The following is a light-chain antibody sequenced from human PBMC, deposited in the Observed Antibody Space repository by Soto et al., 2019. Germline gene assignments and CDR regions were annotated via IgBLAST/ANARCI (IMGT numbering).Light chain of an antibody. V-gene: IGKV1-5*01. CDR1: RSISSW. Sequence: DIQMTQSPSTLSASVGDRVTITCRASRSISSWLAWYQQKPGKAPKLLIYDASSLESGVPSRFSGSGSGTEFTLTISSLQPDDFATYYCQQHNSYSLTFGGGTKVDIK. J-gene: IGKJ4*01. CDR3: QQHNSYSLT. CDR2: DAS.